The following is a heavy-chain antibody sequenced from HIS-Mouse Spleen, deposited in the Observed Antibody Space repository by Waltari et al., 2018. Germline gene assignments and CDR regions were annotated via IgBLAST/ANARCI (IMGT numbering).Heavy chain of an antibody. Sequence: QLQLQESGPGLVTPSETLSLTCTVPGGSISSSSSYWGWLRQPPGKGLEWIGSIYYSGSTYYNPSLKSRVTISVDTSKNQFSLKLSSVTAADTAVYYCAREIPYSSSWYDWYFDLWGRGTLVTVSS. J-gene: IGHJ2*01. D-gene: IGHD6-13*01. V-gene: IGHV4-39*07. CDR1: GGSISSSSSY. CDR3: AREIPYSSSWYDWYFDL. CDR2: IYYSGST.